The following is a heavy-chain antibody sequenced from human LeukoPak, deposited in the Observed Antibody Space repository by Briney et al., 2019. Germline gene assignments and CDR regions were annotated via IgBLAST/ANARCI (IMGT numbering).Heavy chain of an antibody. Sequence: HGASVKVSCKASGYTFTSYDINWVRQATGQGLEWMGWMNPNSGNTGYAQKFQGRVTITRNTSISTAYMELSSLRSEDTAVYYCARGYIEMATNEIVWFDPWGQGTLVTVSS. CDR1: GYTFTSYD. V-gene: IGHV1-8*03. CDR2: MNPNSGNT. J-gene: IGHJ5*02. CDR3: ARGYIEMATNEIVWFDP. D-gene: IGHD5-24*01.